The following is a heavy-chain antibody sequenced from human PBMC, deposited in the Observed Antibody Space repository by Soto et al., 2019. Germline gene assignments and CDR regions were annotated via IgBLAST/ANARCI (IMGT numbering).Heavy chain of an antibody. J-gene: IGHJ4*02. CDR2: INPGGSIT. V-gene: IGHV3-74*01. CDR3: ARVPTGKYAVWNY. D-gene: IGHD2-8*01. CDR1: GFTFSSYW. Sequence: EEQLVKSGGGLVQPGGSLRLSCAASGFTFSSYWMHLVRQAPGKGLVWVSRINPGGSITAYADSVKGRFTISRDNAKNTLYLQMNILRGDDTAVYYCARVPTGKYAVWNYWCQGTLVTVSS.